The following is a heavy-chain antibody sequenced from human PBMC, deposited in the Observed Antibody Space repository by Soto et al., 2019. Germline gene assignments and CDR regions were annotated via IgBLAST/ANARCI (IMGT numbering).Heavy chain of an antibody. CDR3: ARGVAAAGDASDI. D-gene: IGHD6-13*01. V-gene: IGHV4-59*01. CDR2: IYYSGST. J-gene: IGHJ3*02. Sequence: SETLSLTCTVSGGSISSYYWSWIRQPPGKGLEWIGYIYYSGSTNYNPSLKSRVTISVDTSKNQFSLKLSSVTAADTAVYYCARGVAAAGDASDIWGQGTMVTVSS. CDR1: GGSISSYY.